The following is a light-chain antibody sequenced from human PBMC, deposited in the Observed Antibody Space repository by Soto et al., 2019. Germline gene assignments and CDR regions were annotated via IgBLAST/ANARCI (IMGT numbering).Light chain of an antibody. CDR2: AAS. Sequence: DIPLTQSPSSLSASVGDRVTLTCRASQPITNYLNWYQQKPGEAPKLLIYAASSVQSGLPSRFRGSGSRTDFTLTISSLQPEEFATYYCQQSYSTPYTFGQGTKVEIK. V-gene: IGKV1-39*01. CDR1: QPITNY. J-gene: IGKJ2*01. CDR3: QQSYSTPYT.